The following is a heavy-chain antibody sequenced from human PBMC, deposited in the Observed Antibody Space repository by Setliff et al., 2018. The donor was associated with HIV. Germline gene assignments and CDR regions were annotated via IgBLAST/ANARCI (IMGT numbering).Heavy chain of an antibody. V-gene: IGHV1-3*01. J-gene: IGHJ6*03. CDR1: GYTFTSYA. Sequence: GASVKVSCKASGYTFTSYAMHWVRQAPGQRLEWMGWINAGNGNTKYSQKFQGRVTITRDTSASTAYMELSSLRSEDTAVYYCARAAGVPAVHTPFRYYYYMDVWGKGTLLVTVSS. D-gene: IGHD2-2*01. CDR3: ARAAGVPAVHTPFRYYYYMDV. CDR2: INAGNGNT.